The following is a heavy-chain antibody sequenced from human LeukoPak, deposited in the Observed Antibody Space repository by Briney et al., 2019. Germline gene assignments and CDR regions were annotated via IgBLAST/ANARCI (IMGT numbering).Heavy chain of an antibody. Sequence: GGFLRLSCAASGFTFSSYWMHWVRQAPGKGLVWVSRINSDGSSSSYADSVKGRFTISRDNAKNTLYLQMNSLRAEDTAVYYCARDFSPADFDYWGQGTLGTVSS. CDR3: ARDFSPADFDY. CDR2: INSDGSSS. J-gene: IGHJ4*02. D-gene: IGHD2/OR15-2a*01. CDR1: GFTFSSYW. V-gene: IGHV3-74*01.